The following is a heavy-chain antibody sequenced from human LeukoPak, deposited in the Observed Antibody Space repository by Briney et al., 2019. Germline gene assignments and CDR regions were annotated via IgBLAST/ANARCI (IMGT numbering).Heavy chain of an antibody. V-gene: IGHV4-4*07. CDR2: ISTSGNT. D-gene: IGHD5-18*01. CDR1: GGSISSYY. J-gene: IGHJ4*02. CDR3: ARIQYYTYGFDY. Sequence: SETLSLTCTVSGGSISSYYWSWIRQPAGKGLEWIGRISTSGNTNYNPSLMSRVSMSLDTSKNQFSLKMTSVTAADTAVYFCARIQYYTYGFDYWGQGTLVTVSS.